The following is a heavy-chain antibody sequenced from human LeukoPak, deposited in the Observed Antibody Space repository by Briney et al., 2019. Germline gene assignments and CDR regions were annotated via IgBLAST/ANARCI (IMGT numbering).Heavy chain of an antibody. Sequence: GGSLRLSCAASGFTFSTYGMSWVRQAPGKGLEWVSSISGSGGGTYFADSVKGRFTISRDNSKNTLYLQMNSLRAEDTAVYYCARHGSSWHCFDYWGQGTLVTVSS. CDR3: ARHGSSWHCFDY. CDR1: GFTFSTYG. D-gene: IGHD6-13*01. CDR2: ISGSGGGT. V-gene: IGHV3-23*01. J-gene: IGHJ4*02.